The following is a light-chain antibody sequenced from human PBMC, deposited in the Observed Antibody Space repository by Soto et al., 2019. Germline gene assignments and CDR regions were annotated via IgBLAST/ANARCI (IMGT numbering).Light chain of an antibody. Sequence: DIQLTQSPPFLSVSVGDRVTISCRASQGINNFLAWYQQKPGKAPNLLISAASILRAGVPSRFSGSGSGTEFTLTISSLQPEDFATYYCQHLSTYPLTFGGGTKV. V-gene: IGKV1-9*01. CDR2: AAS. J-gene: IGKJ4*01. CDR1: QGINNF. CDR3: QHLSTYPLT.